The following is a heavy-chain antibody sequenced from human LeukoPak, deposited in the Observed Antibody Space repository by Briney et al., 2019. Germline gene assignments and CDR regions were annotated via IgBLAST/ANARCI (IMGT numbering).Heavy chain of an antibody. Sequence: SETLSLTCAVYGGSFSGYYWSWIRQPPGKGLEWIGEINHSGSTNYNPSLKSRVTISVDTSKNQFSLKLSSVTAADTAVYYCARGGYCSSASCYSNWFDPWGQGTLVTVSS. V-gene: IGHV4-34*01. CDR2: INHSGST. CDR1: GGSFSGYY. D-gene: IGHD2-2*01. CDR3: ARGGYCSSASCYSNWFDP. J-gene: IGHJ5*02.